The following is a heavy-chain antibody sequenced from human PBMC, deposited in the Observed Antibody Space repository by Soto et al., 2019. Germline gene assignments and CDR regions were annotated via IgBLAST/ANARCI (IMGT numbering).Heavy chain of an antibody. CDR1: GFTFDDYA. V-gene: IGHV3-9*01. CDR2: ISWNSGSI. J-gene: IGHJ3*02. CDR3: AKQLFSIVGATDAFDI. Sequence: GGSLRLSCAASGFTFDDYAMHWVRQAPGKGLEWVSGISWNSGSIGYADSVKGRFTISRDNAKNSLYLQMNSLRAEDTALYYCAKQLFSIVGATDAFDIWGQGTMVTVSS. D-gene: IGHD1-26*01.